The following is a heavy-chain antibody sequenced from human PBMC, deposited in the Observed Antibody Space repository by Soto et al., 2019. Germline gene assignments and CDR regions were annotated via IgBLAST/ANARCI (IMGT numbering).Heavy chain of an antibody. CDR1: GFTFDDYA. V-gene: IGHV3-9*01. CDR3: AKGPIAVAGTGYYYYYMDV. J-gene: IGHJ6*03. D-gene: IGHD6-19*01. Sequence: GGSLRLSCAASGFTFDDYAMHWVRQAPGKGLEWVSGISWNGGSLGYADSVKGRFTISRDNAKNSLYLQMNSLRAEDTALYYCAKGPIAVAGTGYYYYYMDVWGKGTTVTVSS. CDR2: ISWNGGSL.